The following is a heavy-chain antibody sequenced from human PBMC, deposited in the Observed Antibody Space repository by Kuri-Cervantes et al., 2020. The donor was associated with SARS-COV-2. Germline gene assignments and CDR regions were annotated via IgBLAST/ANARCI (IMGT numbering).Heavy chain of an antibody. D-gene: IGHD2-2*01. CDR3: ARGWIDIVVVPAARSAFGI. Sequence: SETLSLTCTVSGGSISSYYWSWIRQPPGKGLEWIGYIYYSGSTNYNPSLKSRVTISVDTSKNQFSLKLSSVTAADTAVYYCARGWIDIVVVPAARSAFGIWGQGTMVTVSS. V-gene: IGHV4-59*12. CDR1: GGSISSYY. CDR2: IYYSGST. J-gene: IGHJ3*02.